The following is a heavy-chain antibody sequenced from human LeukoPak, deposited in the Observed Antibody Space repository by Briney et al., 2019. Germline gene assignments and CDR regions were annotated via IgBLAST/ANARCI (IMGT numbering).Heavy chain of an antibody. CDR3: AKDVEVMRLRYFDWIGNFGAFDI. J-gene: IGHJ3*02. Sequence: GGSLRLSCAASGFTVSSYAMSWVRQAPGKGLELVSAISGSGGSTYYADSVKGRFTISRDNSKNTLYLQMNSLRAEDTAVYYCAKDVEVMRLRYFDWIGNFGAFDIWGQGTMVTVSS. V-gene: IGHV3-23*01. D-gene: IGHD3-9*01. CDR1: GFTVSSYA. CDR2: ISGSGGST.